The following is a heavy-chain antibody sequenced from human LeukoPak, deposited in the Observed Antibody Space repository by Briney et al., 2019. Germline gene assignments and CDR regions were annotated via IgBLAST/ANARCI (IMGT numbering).Heavy chain of an antibody. D-gene: IGHD3-22*01. CDR3: VAPYYYDSSGYYYGFDY. J-gene: IGHJ4*02. Sequence: GGSLRLSCAASGFTFSSYSMNWVRQAPGKGLEWVSSVSSSSSYIYYADSVKGRFTISRDSAKNSLYLQMNSLRAEDTAVYYCVAPYYYDSSGYYYGFDYWGQGTLVTVSS. CDR2: VSSSSSYI. V-gene: IGHV3-21*01. CDR1: GFTFSSYS.